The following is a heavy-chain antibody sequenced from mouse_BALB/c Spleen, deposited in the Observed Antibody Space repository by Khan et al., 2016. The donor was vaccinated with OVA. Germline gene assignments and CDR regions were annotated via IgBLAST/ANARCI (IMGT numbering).Heavy chain of an antibody. V-gene: IGHV1S81*02. D-gene: IGHD2-1*01. CDR3: TRSGYGTFAY. CDR2: INPSNGGT. J-gene: IGHJ3*01. Sequence: QVQLQQSGAELVKPGASVRLSCKASGYSFTSYYLYWVKQRPGQGLEWIGDINPSNGGTNFNEMFKIKATLTVDKSSSTAYMQLSSLTSEDSAVYYCTRSGYGTFAYWGRGTLVTVSA. CDR1: GYSFTSYY.